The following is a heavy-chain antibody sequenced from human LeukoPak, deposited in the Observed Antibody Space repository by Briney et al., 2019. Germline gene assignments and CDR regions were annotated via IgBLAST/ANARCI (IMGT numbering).Heavy chain of an antibody. J-gene: IGHJ4*02. CDR3: ARDTGAYYDSGGLDY. Sequence: GGSLRLSCAASGFTFSSYWMSWVRQAPGKGLEWVANIKQDGSEKYYVDSVKGRLTISRDNAKNSLYLQMNSLRAEDTAVYYCARDTGAYYDSGGLDYWGQGTLVTVSS. D-gene: IGHD3-22*01. CDR2: IKQDGSEK. V-gene: IGHV3-7*01. CDR1: GFTFSSYW.